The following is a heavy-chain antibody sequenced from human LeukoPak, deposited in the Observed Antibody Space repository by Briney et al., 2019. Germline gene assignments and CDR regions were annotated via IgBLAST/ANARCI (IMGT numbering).Heavy chain of an antibody. D-gene: IGHD1-26*01. Sequence: SETLSLTCTVSGGSISSYYWSWIRQPPGKGLEWLGYIYYTGSTKYNPSLKSRVTISADTSKKQFSLKLSSATAADTAVYYCARDKSGSYSYNWFDPGGQGTLVTVSS. CDR1: GGSISSYY. CDR3: ARDKSGSYSYNWFDP. V-gene: IGHV4-59*01. CDR2: IYYTGST. J-gene: IGHJ5*02.